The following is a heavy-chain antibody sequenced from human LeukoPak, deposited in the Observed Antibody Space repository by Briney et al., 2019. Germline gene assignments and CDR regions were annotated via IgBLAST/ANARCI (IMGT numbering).Heavy chain of an antibody. Sequence: GGSLRLSCAASGFTFSSYGMHWVRQAPGKGLEWVAVIWYDGSNKYYADSVKGRFTISRDNSKNTLYLQMNSVRAEDTAVYYCATVGGSGSFDYWGQGTLVTVSS. D-gene: IGHD3-10*01. CDR2: IWYDGSNK. CDR1: GFTFSSYG. CDR3: ATVGGSGSFDY. J-gene: IGHJ4*02. V-gene: IGHV3-33*01.